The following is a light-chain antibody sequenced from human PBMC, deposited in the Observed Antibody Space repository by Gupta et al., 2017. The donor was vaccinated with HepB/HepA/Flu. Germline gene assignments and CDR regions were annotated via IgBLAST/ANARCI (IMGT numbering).Light chain of an antibody. CDR3: QQYTNWRT. J-gene: IGKJ3*01. CDR1: QSVNTD. Sequence: LVMTQSPATLSVSPGEIVTLSCRASQSVNTDLAWYQQKPGQAPRLLISGASTRATGIPARFSGSGSATHFTLTISSLQSEDFAVYYCQQYTNWRTFGPGTKVEIK. CDR2: GAS. V-gene: IGKV3-15*01.